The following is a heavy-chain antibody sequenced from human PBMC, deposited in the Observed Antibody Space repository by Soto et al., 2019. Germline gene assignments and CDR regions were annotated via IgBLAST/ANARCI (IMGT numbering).Heavy chain of an antibody. CDR1: GGTFSSYA. Sequence: SVKVSCKASGGTFSSYAISWVRQAPGQGLEWMGGIIPIFGTANYAQKFQGRVTITADESASTAYMELSSLRSEDTAVYYCAREARELGPTQFAYWGQGTLVTVSS. J-gene: IGHJ4*02. CDR3: AREARELGPTQFAY. V-gene: IGHV1-69*13. D-gene: IGHD1-7*01. CDR2: IIPIFGTA.